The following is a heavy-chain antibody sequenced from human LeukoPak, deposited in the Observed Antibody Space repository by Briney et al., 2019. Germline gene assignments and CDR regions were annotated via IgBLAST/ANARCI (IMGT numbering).Heavy chain of an antibody. CDR2: INIDTTVT. CDR1: RFAFSNPW. J-gene: IGHJ4*02. CDR3: ARAIISGSYLDFDY. V-gene: IGHV3-74*01. D-gene: IGHD1-26*01. Sequence: PGGPLRLPCTASRFAFSNPWMHWVRQAPEKGLVWVSRINIDTTVTTYADSVKGRFTISRDNAKNTLYLQMNSLRGDDTAVYYCARAIISGSYLDFDYRGQGSLVTVSS.